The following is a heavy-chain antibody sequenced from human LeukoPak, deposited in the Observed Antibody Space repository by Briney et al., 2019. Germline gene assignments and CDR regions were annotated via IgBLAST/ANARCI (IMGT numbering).Heavy chain of an antibody. J-gene: IGHJ3*02. CDR2: IYTSGST. V-gene: IGHV4-61*02. CDR1: GGSISSGSYY. D-gene: IGHD2-21*02. CDR3: ARARVVVTASLHDAFDI. Sequence: KPSETLSLTCTVSGGSISSGSYYWSWIRQPAGKGLEWIGRIYTSGSTNYNPSLKSRVTISVDTSKNQFSLKLSSVTAADTAVYYCARARVVVTASLHDAFDIWGQGTMVTVSS.